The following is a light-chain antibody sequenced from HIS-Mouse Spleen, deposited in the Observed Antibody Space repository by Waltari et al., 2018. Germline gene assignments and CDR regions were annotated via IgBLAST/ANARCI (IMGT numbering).Light chain of an antibody. CDR2: LGS. CDR1: PSLLHSNRYNY. J-gene: IGKJ3*01. Sequence: DIVMTKSPLSLPVTTGEQASISCRSSPSLLHSNRYNYLDWYLQKPGQSPQLLIYLGSNRASGVPDRFSGSGSGTDFTLKISRVEAEDVGVYYCMQALQTPFTFGPGTKVDIK. V-gene: IGKV2-28*01. CDR3: MQALQTPFT.